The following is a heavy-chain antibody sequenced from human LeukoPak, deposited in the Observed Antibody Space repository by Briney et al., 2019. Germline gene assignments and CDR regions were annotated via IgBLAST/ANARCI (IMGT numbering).Heavy chain of an antibody. D-gene: IGHD3-22*01. V-gene: IGHV4-34*01. J-gene: IGHJ6*03. CDR3: ARGRHDITMIVVVMTSVSYYLDV. CDR1: GGSFSGYH. Sequence: TSETLSLTCAVYGGSFSGYHWTWIRQSPGKGLEWIGDINPSGSTYYNPSLKSRLTISVDTSKNQFSLKLRSVTAADTAVYYCARGRHDITMIVVVMTSVSYYLDVWGKGTTVTVS. CDR2: INPSGST.